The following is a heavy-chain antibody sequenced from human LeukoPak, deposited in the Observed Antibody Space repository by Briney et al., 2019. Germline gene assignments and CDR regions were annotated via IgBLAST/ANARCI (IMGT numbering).Heavy chain of an antibody. CDR1: GFTFSSSG. J-gene: IGHJ6*04. CDR3: ARDGGWGMDV. Sequence: GGSLRVSCAASGFTFSSSGMHWVRQAPGKGLEWVAFIRYDGSDKYYADSVEGRFTISRDNSKNTLYLQMNSLRAEDTAIYYCARDGGWGMDVWGKGTTVTVSS. CDR2: IRYDGSDK. V-gene: IGHV3-30*02. D-gene: IGHD6-19*01.